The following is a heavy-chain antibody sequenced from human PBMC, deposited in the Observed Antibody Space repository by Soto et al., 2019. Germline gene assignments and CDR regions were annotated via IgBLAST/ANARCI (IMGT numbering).Heavy chain of an antibody. V-gene: IGHV1-18*04. Sequence: QVQLVQSGGEVKKPGASVKVSCTASGYTFINHGISWVRQAPGQGLEWMGWISGHNGKTNYAQKFHGRVTMTTDTSTSTAFMELRRLRSDDTDVYYCARDSYPLAYFFDYWGQVTLVSVSS. CDR3: ARDSYPLAYFFDY. J-gene: IGHJ4*02. CDR2: ISGHNGKT. CDR1: GYTFINHG.